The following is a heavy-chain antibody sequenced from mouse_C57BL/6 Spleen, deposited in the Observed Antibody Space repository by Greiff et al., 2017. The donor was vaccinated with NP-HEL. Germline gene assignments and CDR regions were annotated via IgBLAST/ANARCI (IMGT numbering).Heavy chain of an antibody. CDR1: GFTFSDYG. CDR2: ISNLAYSI. D-gene: IGHD1-1*01. V-gene: IGHV5-15*01. Sequence: EVKLVESGGGLVQPGGSLKLSCAASGFTFSDYGMAWVRQAPRKGPEWVAFISNLAYSIYYADTVTGRFTISRDNAKNTLYLEMSSRRSEDTAMYYCARLYGSSHYYAMDYWGQGTSVTVSS. CDR3: ARLYGSSHYYAMDY. J-gene: IGHJ4*01.